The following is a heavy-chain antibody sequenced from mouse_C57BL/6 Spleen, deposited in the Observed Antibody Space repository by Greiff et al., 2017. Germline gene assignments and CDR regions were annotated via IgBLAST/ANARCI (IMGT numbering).Heavy chain of an antibody. CDR3: TKAFDYPAWFAY. J-gene: IGHJ3*01. V-gene: IGHV1-15*01. CDR2: IDPETGGT. Sequence: QVQLKESGAELVRPGASVTLSCKASGYTFTDYEMHWVKQTPVHGLEWIGAIDPETGGTAYNQKFKGKAILTADKSSSTAYMELRSLTSEDSAVYYCTKAFDYPAWFAYWGQGTLVTVSA. D-gene: IGHD2-4*01. CDR1: GYTFTDYE.